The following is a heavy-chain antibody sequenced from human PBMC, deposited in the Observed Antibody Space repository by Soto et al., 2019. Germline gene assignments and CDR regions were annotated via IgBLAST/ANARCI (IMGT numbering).Heavy chain of an antibody. V-gene: IGHV4-34*01. CDR2: INHSGST. J-gene: IGHJ6*02. Sequence: SETLSLTCAVYGGSFSGYYWSWIRQPPGKGLEWIGEINHSGSTNYNPSLKSRVTISVDTSKNQFSLKLSSVTTADTAVYYCARGPLMVYAIGYYGMDVWGQGTTVTVSS. CDR3: ARGPLMVYAIGYYGMDV. D-gene: IGHD2-8*01. CDR1: GGSFSGYY.